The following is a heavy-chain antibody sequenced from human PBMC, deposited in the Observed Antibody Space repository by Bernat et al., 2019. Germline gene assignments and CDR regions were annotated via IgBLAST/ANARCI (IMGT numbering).Heavy chain of an antibody. V-gene: IGHV3-7*01. D-gene: IGHD6-19*01. CDR3: ARYSGSNYFQH. Sequence: EVQLVESGGGLVQPGGSLRLSCAASGFTFSSYWMSWVRQAPGKGLEWVVNIKQDGSDKYYVDSVKGRFTISRDNAKNSLYLQMNSLRAEDTAVYYCARYSGSNYFQHWGQGTLVTVSS. J-gene: IGHJ1*01. CDR1: GFTFSSYW. CDR2: IKQDGSDK.